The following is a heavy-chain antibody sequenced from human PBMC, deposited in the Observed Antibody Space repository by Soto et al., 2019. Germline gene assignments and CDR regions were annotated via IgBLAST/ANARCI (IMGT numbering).Heavy chain of an antibody. CDR2: IIPMFGTT. D-gene: IGHD2-15*01. Sequence: SVKVSCKASGGTFSSYTFTWVRQAPGQGLEWMGGIIPMFGTTNYAQRFQGRVTITADESTGTAYMELRSLTSEDTAVYYCARGTQTVVVPDYWGQGTLVTVSS. CDR3: ARGTQTVVVPDY. V-gene: IGHV1-69*13. CDR1: GGTFSSYT. J-gene: IGHJ4*02.